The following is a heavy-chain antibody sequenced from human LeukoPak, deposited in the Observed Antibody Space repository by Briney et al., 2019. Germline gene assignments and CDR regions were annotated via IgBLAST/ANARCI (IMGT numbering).Heavy chain of an antibody. V-gene: IGHV4-59*08. CDR2: IYYSGYT. CDR3: ARLMTESSAIDY. CDR1: GGSISGYY. D-gene: IGHD1-14*01. Sequence: SETLSLTCTVSGGSISGYYWNWIRQPPGKGLEWVGYIYYSGYTNYNPSLKSRVTISLDTSENQFSLKLSSVTAADTAVYYCARLMTESSAIDYWGQGTLVTVSS. J-gene: IGHJ4*02.